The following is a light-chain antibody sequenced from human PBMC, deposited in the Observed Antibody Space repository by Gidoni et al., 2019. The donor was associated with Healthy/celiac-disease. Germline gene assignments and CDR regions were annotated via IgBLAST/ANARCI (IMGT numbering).Light chain of an antibody. J-gene: IGLJ2*01. CDR2: EVS. Sequence: QSALTQPPSASGSPGQSVTISCTGTSSDVGGYNYVSWYQQHPGKAPKLMIYEVSKRPSGVPARFSGSKSGNTASLTVSGLQAEDEADYYCSSYAGSNGVVFGGGTKLTVL. V-gene: IGLV2-8*01. CDR3: SSYAGSNGVV. CDR1: SSDVGGYNY.